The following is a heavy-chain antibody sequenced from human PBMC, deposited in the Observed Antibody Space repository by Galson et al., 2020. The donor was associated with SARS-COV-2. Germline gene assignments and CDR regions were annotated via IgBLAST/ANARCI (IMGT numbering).Heavy chain of an antibody. Sequence: GGNLRPSCAASEFPFNYYAMTWIRQAPAKELECVPTIRANGLSTYYTDTVRGHITISRGNSMNILYLQMSNPRPDDTALYYCAKDSEPAKGPRGYYFGYWGQGTLVTVSS. V-gene: IGHV3-23*01. J-gene: IGHJ4*02. D-gene: IGHD2-15*01. CDR2: IRANGLST. CDR1: EFPFNYYA. CDR3: AKDSEPAKGPRGYYFGY.